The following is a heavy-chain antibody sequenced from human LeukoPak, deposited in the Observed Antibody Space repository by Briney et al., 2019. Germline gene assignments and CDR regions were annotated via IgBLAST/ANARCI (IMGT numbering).Heavy chain of an antibody. V-gene: IGHV3-7*01. D-gene: IGHD3-22*01. J-gene: IGHJ4*02. CDR1: GFPFRNYW. Sequence: GGSLRLSCAASGFPFRNYWMSWVRQAPGKGLEWVANMNQDGSEKYYVDSVKGRFTISRDNAKSSLYLQLNSLRAEDTAVYYCAKYYYDTSGYYPFDYWGQGNLVTVSS. CDR2: MNQDGSEK. CDR3: AKYYYDTSGYYPFDY.